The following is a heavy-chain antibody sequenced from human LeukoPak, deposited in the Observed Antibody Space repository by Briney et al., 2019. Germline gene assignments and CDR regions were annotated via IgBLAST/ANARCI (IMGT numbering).Heavy chain of an antibody. CDR1: GGSFSGYY. V-gene: IGHV4-34*01. Sequence: PSETLSLTCAVYGGSFSGYYWSWIRQPPGKGLEWIGEINHSGSTNYNPSLKSRVTLSVDTSKNQFSLILSSVTAADTAVYYCARQTGSGLFILPGGQGTLVTVSS. CDR3: ARQTGSGLFILP. D-gene: IGHD3/OR15-3a*01. CDR2: INHSGST. J-gene: IGHJ4*02.